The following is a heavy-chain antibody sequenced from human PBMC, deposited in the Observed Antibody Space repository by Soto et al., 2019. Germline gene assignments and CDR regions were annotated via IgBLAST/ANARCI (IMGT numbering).Heavy chain of an antibody. CDR3: ARGGHVVVVTAALDY. D-gene: IGHD2-21*02. J-gene: IGHJ4*02. Sequence: QVQLMQSGAEVKKPGASVKVSCKASGDTFTEYYIHWVRQAPGQGLEWMGTVNPSGGHTTYAQHFLGRVTMTRDTATNTLYMELTILTSDDTAVYYCARGGHVVVVTAALDYWGQGTLVTVSS. CDR2: VNPSGGHT. V-gene: IGHV1-46*01. CDR1: GDTFTEYY.